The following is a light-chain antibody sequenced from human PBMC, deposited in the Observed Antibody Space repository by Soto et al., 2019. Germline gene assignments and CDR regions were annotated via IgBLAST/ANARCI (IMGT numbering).Light chain of an antibody. Sequence: EIVMTQSPATLSVSPGERATLSCRASQSVSGNLAWYQQKPGQAPRLLIYGASTRATGIPARFSGSGSGTEFTLTISSLQSEDFVVYYCQQYNNWVTFGGGTKVDIK. CDR1: QSVSGN. V-gene: IGKV3-15*01. J-gene: IGKJ4*01. CDR3: QQYNNWVT. CDR2: GAS.